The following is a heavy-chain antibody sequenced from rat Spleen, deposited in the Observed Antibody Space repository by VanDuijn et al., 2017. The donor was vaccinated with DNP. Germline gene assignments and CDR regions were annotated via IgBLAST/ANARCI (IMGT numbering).Heavy chain of an antibody. J-gene: IGHJ2*01. D-gene: IGHD1-9*01. CDR3: TRHTYYGYPDY. Sequence: QVQLTESGPGLVQPSQTLSLPRTVPGFPLTSHSVHWVRQPPGKGLEWVGARWSGGSTDYNSALKSRLSISRDTSKSQVFLKMNSLQTEDTAMYFCTRHTYYGYPDYGGQGVRVTVSS. CDR1: GFPLTSHS. V-gene: IGHV2-1*01. CDR2: RWSGGST.